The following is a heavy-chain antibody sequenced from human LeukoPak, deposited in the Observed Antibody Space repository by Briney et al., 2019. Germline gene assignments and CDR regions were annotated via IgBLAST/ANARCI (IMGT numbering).Heavy chain of an antibody. CDR2: TYYRSKWYN. CDR1: GDSVSSNSAA. J-gene: IGHJ4*02. D-gene: IGHD2-15*01. V-gene: IGHV6-1*01. Sequence: SQTLSLTCAISGDSVSSNSAAWNWIRRSPSRGLEWLGRTYYRSKWYNDYAVAVKSRIAINPDTSKNQFSLHLNSVTPEDTAVYYCAGSLSYFDCWGQGTLVTVSS. CDR3: AGSLSYFDC.